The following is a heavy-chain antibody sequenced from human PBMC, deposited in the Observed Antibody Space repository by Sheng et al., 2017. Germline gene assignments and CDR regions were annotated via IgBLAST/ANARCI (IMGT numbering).Heavy chain of an antibody. Sequence: EVQLVESGGGLVQPGGSLRLSCAASGFTLSSSWTSWVRQAPGKGLEWVANVNQDGTEKNYVDSVKGRFTISRDYVKNSLYLQMDSLGVDDTAVYYCLREVDDETDSXGDCWGHGTLVTVSS. CDR1: GFTLSSSW. CDR2: VNQDGTEK. CDR3: LREVDDETDSXGDC. D-gene: IGHD1-1*01. V-gene: IGHV3-7*01. J-gene: IGHJ4*01.